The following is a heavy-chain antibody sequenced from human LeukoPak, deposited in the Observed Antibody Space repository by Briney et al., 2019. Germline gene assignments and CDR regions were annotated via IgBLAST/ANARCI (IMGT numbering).Heavy chain of an antibody. CDR1: GASITQYY. J-gene: IGHJ3*02. Sequence: SETLSLTCTVSGASITQYYWSWIRQPPGKGLEYIGYFYYDGSTNYTSSVRSRVTILVDTSKNQFTLNLRSVSAADTAKYYCTRGITGHYRSLGGFAFDIWGQGTMVAVSS. D-gene: IGHD3-16*01. CDR2: FYYDGST. V-gene: IGHV4-59*01. CDR3: TRGITGHYRSLGGFAFDI.